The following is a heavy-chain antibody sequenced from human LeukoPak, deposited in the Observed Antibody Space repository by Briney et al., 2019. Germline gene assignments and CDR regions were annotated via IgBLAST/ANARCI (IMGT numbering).Heavy chain of an antibody. V-gene: IGHV1-46*01. D-gene: IGHD4-23*01. Sequence: ASVKVSCKASGYTFTSYYMHWVRQAPGQGLEGMGIINPSGGSTSYAQKFQGRVTMTRDTSTSTVYMQLSSLRSEDTAVYYCARDVAYYGGNSGTGFDYWGQGTLVTVSS. CDR2: INPSGGST. CDR3: ARDVAYYGGNSGTGFDY. CDR1: GYTFTSYY. J-gene: IGHJ4*02.